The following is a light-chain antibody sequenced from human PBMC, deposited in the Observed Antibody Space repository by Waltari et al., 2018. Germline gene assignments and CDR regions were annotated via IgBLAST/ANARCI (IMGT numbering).Light chain of an antibody. V-gene: IGLV2-18*02. CDR1: SSDVGSYNR. Sequence: QSALTQPPSVSGSPGQSVTISCTGTSSDVGSYNRVSWYQQSPGTAPKLIIYEVSNRPSGVPVRLSGAKAGNPASRTSSGLQAEDEADYYCSSYRMSSPLVVLGGGTKLTVL. CDR2: EVS. CDR3: SSYRMSSPLVV. J-gene: IGLJ2*01.